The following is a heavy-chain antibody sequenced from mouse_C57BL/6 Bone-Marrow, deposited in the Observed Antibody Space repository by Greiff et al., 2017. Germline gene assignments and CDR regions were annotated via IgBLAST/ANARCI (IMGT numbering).Heavy chain of an antibody. D-gene: IGHD1-1*01. V-gene: IGHV14-4*01. CDR2: IDPENGDT. CDR1: GYNINDDY. Sequence: VQLQQSGAELVRPGASVKLSCTASGYNINDDYMHWVKQRPEQGLEWIGWIDPENGDTEYASKFQGKATLTADTSSNTAYLQLSSLTSEDTAVYYGTASGIGYWGQGTTLTVSS. J-gene: IGHJ2*01. CDR3: TASGIGY.